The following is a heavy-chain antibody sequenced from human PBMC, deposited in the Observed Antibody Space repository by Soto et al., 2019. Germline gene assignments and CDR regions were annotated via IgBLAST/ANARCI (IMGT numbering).Heavy chain of an antibody. Sequence: SETLSLTCTVSGDSLTDYYWSWIRESPGKGLEWIAYIHHTGTANYNPSLKSRVTISVDTSKSQFSLRLSSVTAADTAVYFCARYSVATIRFFDYWGQGTLVTVS. J-gene: IGHJ4*02. CDR3: ARYSVATIRFFDY. V-gene: IGHV4-59*01. CDR1: GDSLTDYY. CDR2: IHHTGTA. D-gene: IGHD5-12*01.